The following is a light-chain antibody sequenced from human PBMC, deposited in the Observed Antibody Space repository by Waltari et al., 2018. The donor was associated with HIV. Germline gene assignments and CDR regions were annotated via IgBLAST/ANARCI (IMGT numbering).Light chain of an antibody. CDR3: AAWDDSLNGVL. V-gene: IGLV1-44*01. CDR1: RSNIGTNT. J-gene: IGLJ2*01. Sequence: QSVLTQPPSASGTPGQGVTISCSGARSNIGTNTVPWYRQLPGTAPQLLIYSNNVRPSGVPDRFSGSKSGTSASLAISGLQSEDEADYYCAAWDDSLNGVLFGGGTKLTVL. CDR2: SNN.